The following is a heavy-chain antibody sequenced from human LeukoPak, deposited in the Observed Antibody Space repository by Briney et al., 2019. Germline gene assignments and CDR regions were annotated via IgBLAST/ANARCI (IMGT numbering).Heavy chain of an antibody. CDR2: VYYSGST. Sequence: SETLSLTCTVSGGSINSYYWSWIRQPPGKGLEWIGYVYYSGSTNYNPSLKSRVTISLDTSKNQFSPKLNSVTAADTAVYYCARSSYYYGADAFDIWGQGTMVTVSS. CDR3: ARSSYYYGADAFDI. J-gene: IGHJ3*02. CDR1: GGSINSYY. D-gene: IGHD3-10*01. V-gene: IGHV4-59*01.